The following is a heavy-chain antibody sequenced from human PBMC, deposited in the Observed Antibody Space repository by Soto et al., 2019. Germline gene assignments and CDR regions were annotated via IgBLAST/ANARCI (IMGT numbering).Heavy chain of an antibody. Sequence: SETLSLTCTVSGGSISSGGYYWSWIRQHPGKGLEWIGYIYYSGSTYYNPSLKSRVTISVDTSKNQFSLKLSSVTAADTTVYYCARVVSPRSFDYWGQGTLVTVSS. CDR1: GGSISSGGYY. J-gene: IGHJ4*02. CDR2: IYYSGST. V-gene: IGHV4-31*03. CDR3: ARVVSPRSFDY. D-gene: IGHD3-10*01.